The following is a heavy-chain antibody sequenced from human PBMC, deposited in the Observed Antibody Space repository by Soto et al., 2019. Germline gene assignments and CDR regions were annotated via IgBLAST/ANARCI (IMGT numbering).Heavy chain of an antibody. CDR2: IDPSDSYT. V-gene: IGHV5-10-1*01. CDR3: ARNLRCSSTSCYYYYYYGMDV. J-gene: IGHJ6*02. Sequence: GESLEISCKGSGYSFTSYWISWVRQMPGKGLEWMGRIDPSDSYTNYSPSFQGHVTISADKSISTAYLQWSSLKASDTAMYYCARNLRCSSTSCYYYYYYGMDVWGQGTTVTVSS. D-gene: IGHD2-2*01. CDR1: GYSFTSYW.